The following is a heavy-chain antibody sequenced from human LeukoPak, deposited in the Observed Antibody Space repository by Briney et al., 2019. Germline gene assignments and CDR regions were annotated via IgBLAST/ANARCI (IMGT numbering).Heavy chain of an antibody. CDR2: ISWNGGRI. Sequence: GGSLRLSCAAFDFTFDDYGMSWVRQAPGKGLEWVSGISWNGGRIGYADSVKGRFTISRDNAKNSLYLQMNSLRAEDTAVYYCARDRRYYDSSGYLGSDAFDIWGQGTMVTVSS. V-gene: IGHV3-20*04. D-gene: IGHD3-22*01. CDR1: DFTFDDYG. CDR3: ARDRRYYDSSGYLGSDAFDI. J-gene: IGHJ3*02.